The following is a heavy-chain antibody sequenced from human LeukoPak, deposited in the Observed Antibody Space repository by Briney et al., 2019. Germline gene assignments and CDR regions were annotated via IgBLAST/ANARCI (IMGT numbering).Heavy chain of an antibody. CDR3: ARESAYCGGDCLDY. J-gene: IGHJ4*02. CDR2: INWNGGST. V-gene: IGHV3-20*01. CDR1: GSTFDDYG. Sequence: GGSLRLSCAASGSTFDDYGMSWVRQAPGKGLEWVSGINWNGGSTGYADSVKGRFTISRDNAKNSLYLQMNSLRAEDTALYHCARESAYCGGDCLDYWGQGTLVTVSS. D-gene: IGHD2-21*02.